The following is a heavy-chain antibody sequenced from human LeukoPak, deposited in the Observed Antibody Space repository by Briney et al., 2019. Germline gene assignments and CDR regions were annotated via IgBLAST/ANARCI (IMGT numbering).Heavy chain of an antibody. J-gene: IGHJ4*02. CDR2: ISGSSGYI. CDR1: GFTFSSYS. Sequence: PGGSLRLSCASSGFTFSSYSMNWVRQAPGKGLEWVSSISGSSGYIYYADSVRGRFTISRDNAKNSLYLQMNSLRAEDTAVYYCAGGPFSSSIDYWGQGTLVTVSS. CDR3: AGGPFSSSIDY. D-gene: IGHD6-19*01. V-gene: IGHV3-21*01.